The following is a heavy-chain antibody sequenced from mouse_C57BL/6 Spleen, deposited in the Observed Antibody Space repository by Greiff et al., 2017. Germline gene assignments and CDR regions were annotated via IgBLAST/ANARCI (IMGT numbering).Heavy chain of an antibody. CDR3: ASGGDYGSFDY. Sequence: VQLQQSGAELARPGASVKLSCKASGYTFTSYGISWVKQRTGQGLEWIGEIYPRSGNTYYNEKFKGKATLTADKSSSTAYMELRSLTSEDSAVXFCASGGDYGSFDYWGQGTTLTVSS. J-gene: IGHJ2*01. CDR1: GYTFTSYG. D-gene: IGHD2-4*01. V-gene: IGHV1-81*01. CDR2: IYPRSGNT.